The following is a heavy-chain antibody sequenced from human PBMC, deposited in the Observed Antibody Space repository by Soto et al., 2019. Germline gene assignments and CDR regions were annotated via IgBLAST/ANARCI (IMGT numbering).Heavy chain of an antibody. Sequence: PGGSLRLSCAASGFTFSNAWMSWVRQAPGKGLEWVGRIKSKTDGGTTDYAAPVKGRFTISRDDSKNTLYLQMNSLKTEDTAVYYCTTELDPPTIPFDYWGQGTLVTVSS. CDR2: IKSKTDGGTT. J-gene: IGHJ4*02. D-gene: IGHD2-2*02. V-gene: IGHV3-15*01. CDR3: TTELDPPTIPFDY. CDR1: GFTFSNAW.